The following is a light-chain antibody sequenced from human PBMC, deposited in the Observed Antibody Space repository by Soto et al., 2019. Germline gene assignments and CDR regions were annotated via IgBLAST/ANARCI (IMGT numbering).Light chain of an antibody. V-gene: IGKV3-20*01. CDR1: QSVSSSY. CDR3: QQYDSSPKT. J-gene: IGKJ1*01. CDR2: GAS. Sequence: EIVLTQSPGTLSLSPGERATLSCRASQSVSSSYLAWYQQKPGQAPRLLIYGASSRATGIPVRFSGSGSGTDFTLTIRRLEPEDFALYYRQQYDSSPKTFGQGTKVEIK.